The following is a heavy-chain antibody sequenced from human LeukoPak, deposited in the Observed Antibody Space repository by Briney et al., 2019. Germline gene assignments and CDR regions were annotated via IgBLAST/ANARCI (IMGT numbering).Heavy chain of an antibody. D-gene: IGHD3-10*01. CDR1: GYTFGNYA. J-gene: IGHJ4*02. CDR3: ARDADGSGTLLDY. Sequence: ASVKVSCKTSGYTFGNYAITWVRQPPGQGLEWMGWISGDNGDTKYAQKVQGRVTVTTDTSTTTTYMELRSLRSDDTAVYYCARDADGSGTLLDYWGQGSLVTVSS. CDR2: ISGDNGDT. V-gene: IGHV1-18*01.